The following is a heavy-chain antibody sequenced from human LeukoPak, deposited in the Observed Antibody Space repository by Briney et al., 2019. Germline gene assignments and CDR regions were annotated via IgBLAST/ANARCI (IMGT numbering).Heavy chain of an antibody. D-gene: IGHD6-13*01. CDR2: IYTSGST. J-gene: IGHJ4*02. CDR3: ARGSPGILPTNYFDY. V-gene: IGHV4-4*07. Sequence: PSETLSLTCTVSGGSISSYYWSWIRQPAGKGLEWIGRIYTSGSTNYNPSLKSRVTMSVDTSKNQFSLKLSSVTAADTAVYYCARGSPGILPTNYFDYWGQGTLVTVSS. CDR1: GGSISSYY.